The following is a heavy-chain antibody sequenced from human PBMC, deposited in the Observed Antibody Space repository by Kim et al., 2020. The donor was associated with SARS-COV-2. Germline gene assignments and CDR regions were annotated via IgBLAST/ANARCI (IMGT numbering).Heavy chain of an antibody. D-gene: IGHD3-9*01. V-gene: IGHV1-69*13. CDR2: IIPIFGTA. CDR3: ASVLRYFDWLPEKDAFDI. Sequence: SVKVSCKASGGTFSSYAISWVRQAPGQGLEWMGGIIPIFGTANYAQKFQGRVTITADESTSTAYMELSSLRSEDTAVYYCASVLRYFDWLPEKDAFDIWGQGTMVTVSS. J-gene: IGHJ3*02. CDR1: GGTFSSYA.